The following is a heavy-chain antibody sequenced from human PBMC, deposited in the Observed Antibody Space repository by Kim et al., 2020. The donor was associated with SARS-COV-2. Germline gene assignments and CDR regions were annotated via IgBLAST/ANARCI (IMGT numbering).Heavy chain of an antibody. CDR1: GFTFSNAW. Sequence: GGSLRLSCAASGFTFSNAWMSWVRQAPGKGLEWVGRIKSKTEGGTTDYAVPVKGRFTISRDDSKNTLYLQMNSLKTEDTAVYYCTTDGAGHTNWGQGTLVTVSS. D-gene: IGHD3-16*01. V-gene: IGHV3-15*01. J-gene: IGHJ4*02. CDR2: IKSKTEGGTT. CDR3: TTDGAGHTN.